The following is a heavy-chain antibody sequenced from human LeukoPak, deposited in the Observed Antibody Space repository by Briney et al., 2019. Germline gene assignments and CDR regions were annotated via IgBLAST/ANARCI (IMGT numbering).Heavy chain of an antibody. CDR1: GGSISSYY. V-gene: IGHV4-4*07. CDR2: IYTSGST. D-gene: IGHD6-19*01. Sequence: SETLSLTCTVSGGSISSYYWSWIRQPAGKGLEWIGRIYTSGSTNYNPSLKSQVTMSVDTSKNQFSLKLSSVTAADTAVYYCARDTHFIGSGRYLDYWGQGTLVTVSS. J-gene: IGHJ4*02. CDR3: ARDTHFIGSGRYLDY.